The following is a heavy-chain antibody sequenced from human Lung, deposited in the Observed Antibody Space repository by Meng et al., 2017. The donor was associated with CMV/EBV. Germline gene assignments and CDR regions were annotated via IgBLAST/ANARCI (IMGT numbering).Heavy chain of an antibody. CDR3: ARATLEYCSSTSCYPFDY. Sequence: GGSXRLXCAASGFTFSSYAMTWVRQAPGKGLEWVSVISGGGGSTYYADSVKGRFTISRDNSKNTLYLQVNSLRAEDTAVHYCARATLEYCSSTSCYPFDYXGQGXLVTVSS. J-gene: IGHJ4*02. V-gene: IGHV3-23*01. CDR1: GFTFSSYA. CDR2: ISGGGGST. D-gene: IGHD2-2*01.